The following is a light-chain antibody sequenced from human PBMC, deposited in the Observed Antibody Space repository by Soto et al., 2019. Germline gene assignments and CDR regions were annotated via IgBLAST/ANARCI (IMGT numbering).Light chain of an antibody. V-gene: IGKV3-15*01. CDR1: QSVSNS. Sequence: EIVMTQSPVTLSVSPGERATLSCRASQSVSNSLAWYQQKPGQAPRLLFYGASARATGIPASFSGSGSGTEFTLTISSLQSEDLAVSYCQQYNNWPITFGQGTRLEIK. CDR2: GAS. CDR3: QQYNNWPIT. J-gene: IGKJ5*01.